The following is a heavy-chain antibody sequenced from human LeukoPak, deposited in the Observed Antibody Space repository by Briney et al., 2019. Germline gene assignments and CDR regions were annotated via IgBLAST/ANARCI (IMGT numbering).Heavy chain of an antibody. D-gene: IGHD6-19*01. CDR2: ISGSGGST. CDR3: AKDQTSSGNSFNY. V-gene: IGHV3-23*01. Sequence: PGGSLRLSCAASGFTFSSYAMSWVRQAPGKGLEWVSDISGSGGSTYYADSVKGRFTISRDNSKNTLYLQINSLRAEDTAEYYCAKDQTSSGNSFNYWGQGTLVTVSS. J-gene: IGHJ4*02. CDR1: GFTFSSYA.